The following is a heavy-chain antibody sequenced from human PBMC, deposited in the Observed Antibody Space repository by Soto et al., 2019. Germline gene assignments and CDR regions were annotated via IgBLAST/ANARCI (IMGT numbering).Heavy chain of an antibody. CDR1: GGTFSSYA. CDR2: IIPIFGTA. D-gene: IGHD3-10*01. J-gene: IGHJ4*02. CDR3: ARDPITMVRGVTEYYFDY. V-gene: IGHV1-69*13. Sequence: ASVKVSCKASGGTFSSYAISWVRQAPGQGLEWMGGIIPIFGTANYAQKFQGRVTITADESTSTAYMELSSLRSEDTAVYYCARDPITMVRGVTEYYFDYWGQGTLVTVSS.